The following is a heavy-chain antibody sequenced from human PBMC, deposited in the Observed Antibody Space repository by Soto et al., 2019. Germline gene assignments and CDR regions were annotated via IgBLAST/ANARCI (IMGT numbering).Heavy chain of an antibody. V-gene: IGHV4-59*01. CDR3: ARWNGGDVPYFDY. CDR2: IYYSGST. CDR1: GGSISSYY. J-gene: IGHJ4*02. D-gene: IGHD2-21*02. Sequence: QVQLQESGPGLVKPSETLSLTCTVSGGSISSYYWSWIRQPPGKGLEWIGYIYYSGSTNYNPSLQSRVTISVDTSKNQFSLKLSSVTAADTAVYYCARWNGGDVPYFDYWGQGTLVTVSS.